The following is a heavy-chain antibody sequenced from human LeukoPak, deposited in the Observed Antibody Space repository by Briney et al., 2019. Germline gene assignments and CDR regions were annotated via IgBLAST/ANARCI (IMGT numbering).Heavy chain of an antibody. D-gene: IGHD4/OR15-4a*01. CDR2: IKPDSGAT. CDR1: GYTFTVHY. CDR3: ARDHDYGPDY. J-gene: IGHJ4*02. Sequence: GASLKVSCKASGYTFTVHYLHWLRQAPGQGLEWRGWIKPDSGATNFAQNFQGRVTMTSDTSINTAYMELSSLTSDDTAMYYCARDHDYGPDYWGQGTLVTVSA. V-gene: IGHV1-2*02.